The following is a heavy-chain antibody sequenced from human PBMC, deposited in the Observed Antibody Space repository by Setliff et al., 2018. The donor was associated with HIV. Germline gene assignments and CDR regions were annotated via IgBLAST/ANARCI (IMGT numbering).Heavy chain of an antibody. Sequence: SETLSLTCTVAGGSISDGDYYWSWIRQSPGKGLEWIGYIYYSGSTYYNPSLRSRITISVDTSKNHFSLKLNSVTAADTAVYYCARERWLQGGFCYGMDVWGQGTTVTVSS. J-gene: IGHJ6*02. CDR3: ARERWLQGGFCYGMDV. CDR1: GGSISDGDYY. D-gene: IGHD4-17*01. CDR2: IYYSGST. V-gene: IGHV4-30-4*08.